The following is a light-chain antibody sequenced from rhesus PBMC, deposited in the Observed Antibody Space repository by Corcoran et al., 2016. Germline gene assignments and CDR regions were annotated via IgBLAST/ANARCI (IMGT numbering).Light chain of an antibody. J-gene: IGKJ1*01. CDR3: QQHDNSPRT. CDR1: QGISNW. CDR2: RAS. V-gene: IGKV1-69*01. Sequence: DIQMTQSPSSLSASVGDRVTITCRASQGISNWLAWYQQKPGKAPKLLIYRASNLETGVPSRFSGSGSGTDFTLPSSSLQPEDIATYYCQQHDNSPRTFGQGTKVEIK.